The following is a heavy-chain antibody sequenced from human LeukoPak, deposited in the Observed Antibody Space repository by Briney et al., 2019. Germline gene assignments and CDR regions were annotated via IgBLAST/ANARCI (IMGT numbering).Heavy chain of an antibody. CDR3: ARDPRDTNAFDI. J-gene: IGHJ3*02. CDR1: GGSISSSSYY. Sequence: SETLSLTCTVSGGSISSSSYYWGWIRQPPGKGLEWIGSIYYSGSTYNNPSLKSRVTISVDTSKNQFSLKLSSVTAADTAVYYCARDPRDTNAFDIWGQGTMVTVSS. V-gene: IGHV4-39*07. CDR2: IYYSGST. D-gene: IGHD2-21*02.